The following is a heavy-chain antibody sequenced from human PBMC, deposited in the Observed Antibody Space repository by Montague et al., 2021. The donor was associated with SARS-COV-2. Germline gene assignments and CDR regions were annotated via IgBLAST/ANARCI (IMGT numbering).Heavy chain of an antibody. CDR3: ARAASTGFWSGYYY. D-gene: IGHD3-3*01. CDR2: INWNGGSK. V-gene: IGHV3-20*01. J-gene: IGHJ4*02. CDR1: GFTFDDYG. Sequence: SLRLSCAASGFTFDDYGMSWVRQAPGKGLEWVSGINWNGGSKGYADPLKGRFTISRDNAKNSLYLQMNSLRAEDTALYHCARAASTGFWSGYYYWGQGTLVTISS.